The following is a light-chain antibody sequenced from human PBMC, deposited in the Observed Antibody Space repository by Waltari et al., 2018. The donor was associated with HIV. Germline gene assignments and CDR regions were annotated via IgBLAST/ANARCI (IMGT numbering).Light chain of an antibody. CDR2: DST. V-gene: IGKV1-39*01. CDR1: QTINTF. J-gene: IGKJ1*01. CDR3: QQSDITPWT. Sequence: DIQMTQSPSSLSASVVDRVTITGRSSQTINTFLNWYQQQPGKAPKGLIYDSTRLERGVPGRVRGSGSGTDFTLDIIGLEAEDFATYFCQQSDITPWTFGQGTKIEI.